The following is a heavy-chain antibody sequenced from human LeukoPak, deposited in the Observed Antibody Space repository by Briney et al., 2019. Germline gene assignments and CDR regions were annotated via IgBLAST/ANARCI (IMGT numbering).Heavy chain of an antibody. J-gene: IGHJ3*02. CDR2: FDPEDGET. CDR3: ARGRAGKWELTDAFDI. V-gene: IGHV1-24*01. CDR1: GYTLTELS. Sequence: ASVKVSCKVSGYTLTELSMHWVRQAPGKGLEWMGGFDPEDGETIYAQKFQGRVTMTEDTSTDTAYMELSSLRSEDTAVYYCARGRAGKWELTDAFDIWGQGTMVTVSS. D-gene: IGHD1-26*01.